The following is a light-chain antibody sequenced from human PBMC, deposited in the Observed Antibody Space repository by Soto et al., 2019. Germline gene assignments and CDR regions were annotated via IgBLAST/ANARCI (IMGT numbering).Light chain of an antibody. Sequence: QSVLTQPASVSGSPGQSITISCTGTSSDVGGYNFVSWYQQHPGKAPKLMIYDVSNRPSGVSNLFSGSKSGNTASLTISGLQAADEADYYCSSYTSSSTQVFGGGTKLTVL. CDR3: SSYTSSSTQV. V-gene: IGLV2-14*03. CDR2: DVS. CDR1: SSDVGGYNF. J-gene: IGLJ2*01.